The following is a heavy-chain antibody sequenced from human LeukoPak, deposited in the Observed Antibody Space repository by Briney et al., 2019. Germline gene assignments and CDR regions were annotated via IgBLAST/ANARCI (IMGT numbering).Heavy chain of an antibody. CDR2: ISGSGGST. CDR1: GFTFSSYA. Sequence: PGRSLRLSCAASGFTFSSYAMSWVRQAPGKGLEWVSAISGSGGSTYYADSVKGRFTISRDNSKNTLYLQMNSLRAEGTAVYYCAKDLSRITMIVVVSAYFDYWGQGTLVTVSS. J-gene: IGHJ4*02. CDR3: AKDLSRITMIVVVSAYFDY. D-gene: IGHD3-22*01. V-gene: IGHV3-23*01.